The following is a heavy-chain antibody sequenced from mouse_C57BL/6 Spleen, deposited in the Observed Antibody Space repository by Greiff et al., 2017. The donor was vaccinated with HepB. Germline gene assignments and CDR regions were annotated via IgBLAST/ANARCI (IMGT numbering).Heavy chain of an antibody. Sequence: QVQLKQSGAELARPGASVKLSCKASGYTFTSYGISWVKQRTGQGLEWIGEIYPRSGNTYYNEKFKGKATLTADKSSSTAYMELRSLTSEDSAVYFLATSTMVTTAFAYWSQGTLVTVSA. J-gene: IGHJ3*01. D-gene: IGHD2-2*01. CDR1: GYTFTSYG. CDR2: IYPRSGNT. CDR3: ATSTMVTTAFAY. V-gene: IGHV1-81*01.